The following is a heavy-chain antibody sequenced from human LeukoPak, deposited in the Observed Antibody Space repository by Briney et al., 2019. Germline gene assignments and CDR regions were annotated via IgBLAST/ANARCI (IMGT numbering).Heavy chain of an antibody. CDR1: GFTFSSYA. D-gene: IGHD3-3*01. V-gene: IGHV3-30-3*01. CDR2: ISYDGSNK. Sequence: GGPLRLSCAASGFTFSSYAMHWVRQAPGKGLEWVAVISYDGSNKYYADSVRGRFTISRDNSKNTLYLQMNSLRAEDTAVYYCARGYDFWSGSRSDYWGQGTLVTVSS. CDR3: ARGYDFWSGSRSDY. J-gene: IGHJ4*02.